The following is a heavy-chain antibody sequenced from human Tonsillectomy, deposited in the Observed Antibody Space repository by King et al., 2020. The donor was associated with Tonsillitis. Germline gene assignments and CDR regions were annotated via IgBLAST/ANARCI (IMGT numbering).Heavy chain of an antibody. D-gene: IGHD3-3*01. Sequence: VQLVESGGGVVPPGRSLRLSCAASGFTFSGHAMHWVRQAPGQGLEWVAGASYDGSNKYYADSVKGRFTISRDRSKNTLYLQMNSLRVEDTAVYYCAGYLFSGQEYHDSWGGPASKNYYSYGMDVWGHGTTVTASS. CDR2: ASYDGSNK. CDR1: GFTFSGHA. V-gene: IGHV3-30*04. CDR3: AGYLFSGQEYHDSWGGPASKNYYSYGMDV. J-gene: IGHJ6*02.